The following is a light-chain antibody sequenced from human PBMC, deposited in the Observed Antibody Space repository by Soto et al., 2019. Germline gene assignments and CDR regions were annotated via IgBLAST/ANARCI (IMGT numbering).Light chain of an antibody. J-gene: IGKJ4*01. V-gene: IGKV1-39*01. Sequence: IEMTQSPASLSASVGDRVTITCRASQTIATYLNWFQHKSGRAPKLLIYTSSSVNSRVSSRFRGSGSGTDFTLTINDVQPEDSATYYCQQSYSSLVTFGAGTKVEIK. CDR3: QQSYSSLVT. CDR1: QTIATY. CDR2: TSS.